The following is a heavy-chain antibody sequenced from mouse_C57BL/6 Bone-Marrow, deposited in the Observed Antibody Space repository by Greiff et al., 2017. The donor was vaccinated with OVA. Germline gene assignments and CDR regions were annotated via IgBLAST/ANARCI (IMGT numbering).Heavy chain of an antibody. Sequence: VQLKQSGAELVRPGASVKLSCTASGFNIKDDYMHWVKQRPEQGLEWIGWIDPENGDTEYASKFQGKATITADTSSTTAYLQLSSLTSEDTAVYYCTLGSSGYWFAYWGQGTLVTVSA. D-gene: IGHD3-2*02. CDR2: IDPENGDT. CDR3: TLGSSGYWFAY. CDR1: GFNIKDDY. J-gene: IGHJ3*01. V-gene: IGHV14-4*01.